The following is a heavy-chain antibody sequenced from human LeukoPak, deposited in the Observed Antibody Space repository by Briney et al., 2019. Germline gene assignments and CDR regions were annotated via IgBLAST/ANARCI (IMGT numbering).Heavy chain of an antibody. V-gene: IGHV1-2*02. CDR1: GYTFTGYY. Sequence: ASVKVSCKASGYTFTGYYMHWVRQAPGQGLEWIGWINAISGGTNYAQKFQGRVTMTRDTSISTAYMELSRLTSDDTAVYYCARGREVAGTVGYWGQGTLVTVSS. CDR2: INAISGGT. CDR3: ARGREVAGTVGY. J-gene: IGHJ4*02. D-gene: IGHD6-19*01.